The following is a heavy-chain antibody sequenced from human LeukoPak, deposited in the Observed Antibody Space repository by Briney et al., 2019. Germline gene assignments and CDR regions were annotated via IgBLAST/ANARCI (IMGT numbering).Heavy chain of an antibody. CDR2: IYPGDSDT. D-gene: IGHD2-15*01. V-gene: IGHV5-51*01. CDR1: GYSFTSYW. Sequence: GESLKISCKGSGYSFTSYWIGWVRQMPGKGLEWMGIIYPGDSDTRYSPSFQGQVTISADKSISTAYLQWSSLKASDTAMYYCARRPSPDCSGGSRYSDWFDPWGQGTLVTVSS. CDR3: ARRPSPDCSGGSRYSDWFDP. J-gene: IGHJ5*02.